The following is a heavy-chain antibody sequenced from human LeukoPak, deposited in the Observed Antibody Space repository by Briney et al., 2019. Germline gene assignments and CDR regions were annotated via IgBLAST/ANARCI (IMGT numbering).Heavy chain of an antibody. CDR2: ISSSGSTI. V-gene: IGHV3-48*03. D-gene: IGHD5-24*01. CDR3: ARDAGYNIDY. J-gene: IGHJ4*02. Sequence: GSLRLSCAASGFTFSSYEMNWVRQAPGKGLEWVSYISSSGSTIYYADSVKGRFTIPRDNAKNSLYLQMNSLRAEDTAVYYCARDAGYNIDYWGQGTLVTVSS. CDR1: GFTFSSYE.